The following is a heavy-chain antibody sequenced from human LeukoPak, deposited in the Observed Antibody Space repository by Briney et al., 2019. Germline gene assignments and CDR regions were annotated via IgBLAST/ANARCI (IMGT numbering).Heavy chain of an antibody. D-gene: IGHD6-6*01. CDR1: GGTFSSYA. CDR3: ARVQQLVLDY. Sequence: GASVKVSCKASGGTFSSYAISWVRQAPGQGLEWMGGIIPILGTANYAQKFQGRVTITADESTSTAYMELSSLRSEDMAVYYCARVQQLVLDYWGQGTLVTVSS. V-gene: IGHV1-69*13. J-gene: IGHJ4*02. CDR2: IIPILGTA.